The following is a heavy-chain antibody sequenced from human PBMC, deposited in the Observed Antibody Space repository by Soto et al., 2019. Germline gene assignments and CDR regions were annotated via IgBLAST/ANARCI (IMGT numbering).Heavy chain of an antibody. CDR1: GFTFSTYS. D-gene: IGHD7-27*01. V-gene: IGHV3-48*02. J-gene: IGHJ4*02. Sequence: EVQLVESGGGLVQPGGSLRLSCAASGFTFSTYSMNWVRQAPGKGLEWVSYISSSSSTIYYADSVKGRFTISRDNAKNSLYLQMNSLRDEDTAVYYCAREALGICYDFDYWGQGTLVTVSS. CDR2: ISSSSSTI. CDR3: AREALGICYDFDY.